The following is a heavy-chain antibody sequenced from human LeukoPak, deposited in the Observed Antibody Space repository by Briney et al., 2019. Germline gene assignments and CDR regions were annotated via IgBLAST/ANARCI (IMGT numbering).Heavy chain of an antibody. CDR3: ATEGVVSGTSGKSLFDY. V-gene: IGHV3-21*01. CDR1: GFTFSSYN. Sequence: GGSLRLSCAASGFTFSSYNMNWVRQAPGQGLEWVSSISDSTTYTYYADSVKGRFTISRDNGKNSLFLQMNSLRAEDTAVYYCATEGVVSGTSGKSLFDYWGQGTLVTVSS. D-gene: IGHD2-8*01. J-gene: IGHJ4*02. CDR2: ISDSTTYT.